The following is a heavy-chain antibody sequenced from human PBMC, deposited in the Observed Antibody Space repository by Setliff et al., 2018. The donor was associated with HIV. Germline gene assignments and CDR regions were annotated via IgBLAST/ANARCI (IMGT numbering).Heavy chain of an antibody. D-gene: IGHD6-19*01. J-gene: IGHJ4*02. V-gene: IGHV4-61*09. CDR2: IHTTGSI. CDR1: GGSISTTSYY. CDR3: ARDGGGSGWSLGEFDF. Sequence: PSETLSLTCTVSGGSISTTSYYWAWIRQPAGKGLEWIWHIHTTGSITYNPSLRSRVTVSLDTSKNQVSLSLASVTAADTAVYYCARDGGGSGWSLGEFDFWGQGTLVTVSS.